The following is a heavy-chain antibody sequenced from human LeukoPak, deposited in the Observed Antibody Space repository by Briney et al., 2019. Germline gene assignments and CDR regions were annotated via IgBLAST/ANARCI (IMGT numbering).Heavy chain of an antibody. CDR2: ISYDARNK. Sequence: PGGSLRLSCAASGFTFSAFAMHWVRQAPGKGLEWVAAISYDARNKYSAVSVRGRFTISRDNSRNTLFLQLNSLKAEDTAVYFCARGTTDIVADISDAFDIWGQGSVVTVSS. CDR1: GFTFSAFA. D-gene: IGHD5-12*01. J-gene: IGHJ3*02. CDR3: ARGTTDIVADISDAFDI. V-gene: IGHV3-30*04.